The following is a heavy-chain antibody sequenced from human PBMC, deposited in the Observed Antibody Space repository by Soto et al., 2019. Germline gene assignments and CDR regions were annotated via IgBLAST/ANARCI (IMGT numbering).Heavy chain of an antibody. J-gene: IGHJ5*02. D-gene: IGHD2-15*01. CDR3: ARGTDIVVVVAATPNWFDP. Sequence: SETLSLTCAVYGGSFSGYYWSWIRQPPGKGLEWIGEINHSGSTNYNPSLKSRVTISVDTSKNQFSLKLSSVTAADTAVYYCARGTDIVVVVAATPNWFDPWGQEPWSPSPQ. V-gene: IGHV4-34*01. CDR2: INHSGST. CDR1: GGSFSGYY.